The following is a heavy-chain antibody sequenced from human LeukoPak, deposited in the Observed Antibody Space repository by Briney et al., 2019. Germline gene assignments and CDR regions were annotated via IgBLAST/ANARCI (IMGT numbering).Heavy chain of an antibody. J-gene: IGHJ4*02. Sequence: PSETLSLTCTVSGGSISSYYWSWIRQPPGKGLEWIGYIYYSGSTNYNPSLKSRVTISVDTSKHQFSLKLSSVTAADPAVYYCASEYCSSATCRFDYWGQGALVTVSS. CDR2: IYYSGST. D-gene: IGHD2-2*01. CDR1: GGSISSYY. V-gene: IGHV4-59*01. CDR3: ASEYCSSATCRFDY.